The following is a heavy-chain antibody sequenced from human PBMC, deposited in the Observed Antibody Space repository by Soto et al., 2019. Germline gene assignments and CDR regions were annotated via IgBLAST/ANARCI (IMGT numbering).Heavy chain of an antibody. CDR2: IYYSGST. D-gene: IGHD3-22*01. CDR3: ARATMIGTIDY. CDR1: GGSISSYY. V-gene: IGHV4-59*01. J-gene: IGHJ4*02. Sequence: SETLSLTCTVSGGSISSYYWSWIRQPPGKGLEWIGYIYYSGSTNYNPSLKSRVTISVDTSKNQFSLKLSSVTAADTAVYYCARATMIGTIDYWGQGTLVTVSS.